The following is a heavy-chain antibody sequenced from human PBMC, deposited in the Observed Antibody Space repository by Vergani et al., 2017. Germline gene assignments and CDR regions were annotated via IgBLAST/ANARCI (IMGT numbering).Heavy chain of an antibody. CDR3: ERDSTAVTIFGVVINGGGWFDP. V-gene: IGHV1-46*01. Sequence: QVQLVQSGAEVKKPGASVKVSCKASGYTFTSYYMHWVRQAPGQGLEWMGIINPSVGSTSYAQKFKGRVTMTRDTSTSTVYMELSSLRSEDTAVYYGERDSTAVTIFGVVINGGGWFDPWGQGTLVTVSS. CDR1: GYTFTSYY. D-gene: IGHD3-3*01. CDR2: INPSVGST. J-gene: IGHJ5*02.